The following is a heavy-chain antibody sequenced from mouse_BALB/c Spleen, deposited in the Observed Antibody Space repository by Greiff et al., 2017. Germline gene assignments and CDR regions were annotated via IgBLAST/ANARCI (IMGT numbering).Heavy chain of an antibody. Sequence: EVHLVESGGGLVKPGGSLKLSCAASGFAFSSYDMSWVRQTPEKRLEWVAYISSGGGSTYYPDTVKGRFTISRDNAKNTLYLQMSSLKSEDTAMYYCARQRTGRTWFAYWGQGTLVTVSA. J-gene: IGHJ3*01. CDR3: ARQRTGRTWFAY. CDR2: ISSGGGST. V-gene: IGHV5-12-1*01. D-gene: IGHD4-1*01. CDR1: GFAFSSYD.